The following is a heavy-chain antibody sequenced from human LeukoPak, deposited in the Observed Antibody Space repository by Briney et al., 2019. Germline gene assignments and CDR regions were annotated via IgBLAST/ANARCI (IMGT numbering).Heavy chain of an antibody. V-gene: IGHV4-59*08. CDR2: IYYTGST. J-gene: IGHJ6*02. CDR1: GGSISSYY. Sequence: PSETLSLTCTVSGGSISSYYWSWIRQPPGKGLEYIGYIYYTGSTNYNPSLKSRVTISVDTSKNHFSLKLSSVTAADTAVYYCARHPPGVVPAALYGMDVWGQGTTVTVSS. D-gene: IGHD2-2*01. CDR3: ARHPPGVVPAALYGMDV.